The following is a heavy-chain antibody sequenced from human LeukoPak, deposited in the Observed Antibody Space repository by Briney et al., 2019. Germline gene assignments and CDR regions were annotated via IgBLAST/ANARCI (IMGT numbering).Heavy chain of an antibody. Sequence: GGSLRLSCAASGFTVSSNYMSWVRQAPGKGLEWVSVIYSGGSTYYADSVKGRFTISRDNSKNTLYLQMNSLRAEDTAVYYCARVGSSSWYFFDYWGQGTLVTVSS. D-gene: IGHD6-13*01. V-gene: IGHV3-66*01. J-gene: IGHJ4*02. CDR2: IYSGGST. CDR1: GFTVSSNY. CDR3: ARVGSSSWYFFDY.